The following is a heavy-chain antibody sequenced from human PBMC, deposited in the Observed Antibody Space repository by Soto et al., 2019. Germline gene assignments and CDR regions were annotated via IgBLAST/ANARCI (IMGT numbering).Heavy chain of an antibody. J-gene: IGHJ6*02. Sequence: QVQLQESGPGLVKPSETLSLICTVSGASIRTYFWTWIRQSAGEGLEWLGRIDPSGTTTSNPSLKRRLTMSLDTSTNQFSLTLTSVTAADTAVYFCASLGRNYYNGMNVWGQGTPVIVSS. CDR1: GASIRTYF. V-gene: IGHV4-4*07. CDR3: ASLGRNYYNGMNV. CDR2: IDPSGTT.